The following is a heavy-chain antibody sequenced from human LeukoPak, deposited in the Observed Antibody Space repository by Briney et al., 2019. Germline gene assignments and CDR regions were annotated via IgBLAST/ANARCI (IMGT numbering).Heavy chain of an antibody. CDR2: ISNSPSYV. Sequence: GGSLRLSCAASGFTFSSHTMNWVRQAPGKGLEWVSSISNSPSYVYYADSVKGRFAISRDNAKNLLYLQMHSLRAEDTAVYYCARLEGLWFAWGQGTLVTVSS. J-gene: IGHJ5*02. D-gene: IGHD3-10*01. CDR1: GFTFSSHT. V-gene: IGHV3-21*06. CDR3: ARLEGLWFA.